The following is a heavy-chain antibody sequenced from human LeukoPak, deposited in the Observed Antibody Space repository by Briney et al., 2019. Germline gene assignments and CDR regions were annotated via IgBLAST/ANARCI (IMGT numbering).Heavy chain of an antibody. V-gene: IGHV4-34*01. CDR1: GGSFSGYY. CDR2: INHSGST. CDR3: ARRFGRYLQH. D-gene: IGHD3-10*01. J-gene: IGHJ1*01. Sequence: SETLSLTCAVYGGSFSGYYWSWIRQPPGKGLEWIGEINHSGSTNYNPSLKSRVTIPVDTSKNQFSLKLSSVTAADTAVYYCARRFGRYLQHWGQGTLVTVSS.